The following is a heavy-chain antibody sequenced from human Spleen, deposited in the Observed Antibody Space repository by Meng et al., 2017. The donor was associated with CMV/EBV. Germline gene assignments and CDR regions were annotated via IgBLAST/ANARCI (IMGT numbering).Heavy chain of an antibody. CDR2: IHNSGGS. CDR3: ARGCSSASCYRGNWFDP. J-gene: IGHJ5*02. D-gene: IGHD2-2*02. CDR1: GVSISSSDYY. V-gene: IGHV4-39*07. Sequence: SETLSLTCTVSGVSISSSDYYWGWVRQPPGKGLEWIGSIHNSGGSYYNPSLRSRLTISVDTSKNHFSLKLRSVTAADTVVYYCARGCSSASCYRGNWFDPWGQGALVTVSS.